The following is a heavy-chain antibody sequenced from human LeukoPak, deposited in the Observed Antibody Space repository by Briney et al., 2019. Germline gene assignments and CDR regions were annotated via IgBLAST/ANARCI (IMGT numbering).Heavy chain of an antibody. V-gene: IGHV4-38-2*02. Sequence: SETLSLTCTASGYSISSGYYWGWIRQPPGKGLEWIGSIYHSGSTYYNPSLKSRVTISVDTSKNQFSLKLSSVTAADTAVYYCARSLDFDYWGQGTLVTVSS. CDR2: IYHSGST. CDR3: ARSLDFDY. CDR1: GYSISSGYY. J-gene: IGHJ4*02.